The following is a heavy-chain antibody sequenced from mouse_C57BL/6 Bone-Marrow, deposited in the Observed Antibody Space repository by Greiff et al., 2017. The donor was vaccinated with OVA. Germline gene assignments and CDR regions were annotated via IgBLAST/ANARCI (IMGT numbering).Heavy chain of an antibody. V-gene: IGHV5-17*01. Sequence: EVQRVESGGGLVKPGGSLKLSCAASGFTFSDYGMHWVRQAPEKGLEWVAYISSGSSTIYYADTVKGRFTISRDNAKNTLFLQMTSLRSEDTAMYYCARRDYGLSYWYFDVWGTGTTVTVSS. CDR2: ISSGSSTI. D-gene: IGHD2-4*01. J-gene: IGHJ1*03. CDR3: ARRDYGLSYWYFDV. CDR1: GFTFSDYG.